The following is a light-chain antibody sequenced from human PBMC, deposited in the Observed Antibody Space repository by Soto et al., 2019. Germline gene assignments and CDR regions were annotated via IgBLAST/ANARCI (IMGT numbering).Light chain of an antibody. CDR3: SLAYSGAWV. J-gene: IGLJ3*02. CDR1: SGSVTSSHY. CDR2: DTT. Sequence: QAVVTQEHQPSLTVSPGGTVTLTCGSSSGSVTSSHYPYWLQQKPGHAPRTLIYDTTNKHSWTPARFSVSLLGGKAALTLSGAQPDDEADYYCSLAYSGAWVFGGGTKVTLL. V-gene: IGLV7-46*01.